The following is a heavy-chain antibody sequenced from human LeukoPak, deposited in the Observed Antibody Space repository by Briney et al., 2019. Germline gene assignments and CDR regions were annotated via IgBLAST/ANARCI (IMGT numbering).Heavy chain of an antibody. J-gene: IGHJ4*02. Sequence: PGGSLRLSCAASGFTFSSYAMSWVRQAPGKGLEWVSAISGSGGSTYYADSVKGRFTISRDNSKNTLYLQMNSLRAEDTAVYYCAKTEILGSDFWSGYYNGDFDYWGQGTLVTVSS. D-gene: IGHD3-3*01. CDR1: GFTFSSYA. CDR2: ISGSGGST. CDR3: AKTEILGSDFWSGYYNGDFDY. V-gene: IGHV3-23*01.